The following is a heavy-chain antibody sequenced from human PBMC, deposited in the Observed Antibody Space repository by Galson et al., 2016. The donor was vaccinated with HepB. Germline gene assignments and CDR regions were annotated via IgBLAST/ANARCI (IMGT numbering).Heavy chain of an antibody. CDR2: ISWDSGNM. CDR3: ARGGSIAVADTKEKWYYYYGMDV. Sequence: SLRLSCAASGFTFHNYPMHWVRQLPGKGLEWVSGISWDSGNMAYADSVKGRFTISRDNAKNSLYLQMNSLRAEDTAVYYCARGGSIAVADTKEKWYYYYGMDVWGQGTTVTVSS. CDR1: GFTFHNYP. J-gene: IGHJ6*02. V-gene: IGHV3-9*01. D-gene: IGHD6-19*01.